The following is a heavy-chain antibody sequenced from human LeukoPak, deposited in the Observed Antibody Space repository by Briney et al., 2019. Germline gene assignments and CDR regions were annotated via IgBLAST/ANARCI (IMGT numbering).Heavy chain of an antibody. V-gene: IGHV1-2*06. CDR1: GYTFTGYY. Sequence: ASVKVSCKASGYTFTGYYIHWVRRAPGQGLEWVGRINPNSGGTDYAQRFQGRVTMTRDTSISTAYMELSRLRSDDTAVYYCARDGANKVRGVHYFYMDVWGKGTTVIVSS. CDR3: ARDGANKVRGVHYFYMDV. J-gene: IGHJ6*03. CDR2: INPNSGGT. D-gene: IGHD3-10*01.